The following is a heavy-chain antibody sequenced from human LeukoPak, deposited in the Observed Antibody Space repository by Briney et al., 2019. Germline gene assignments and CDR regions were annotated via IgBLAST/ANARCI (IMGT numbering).Heavy chain of an antibody. V-gene: IGHV1-2*02. J-gene: IGHJ4*02. CDR1: GYTFTGYY. CDR3: ARLPKSNYDSSGYSDY. D-gene: IGHD3-22*01. CDR2: INPNSGGT. Sequence: ASVKVSCKASGYTFTGYYMHWVRQAPGQGLEWMGWINPNSGGTNYAQKFQGRVTMTRDTSISTAYMELSRLRSDDTAVYYCARLPKSNYDSSGYSDYWGQGTLVTVSS.